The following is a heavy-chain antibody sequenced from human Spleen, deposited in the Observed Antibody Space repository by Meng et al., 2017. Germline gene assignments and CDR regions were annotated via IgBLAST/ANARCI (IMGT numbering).Heavy chain of an antibody. CDR3: IAEIGPKSFDN. D-gene: IGHD3-22*01. CDR1: GFSFRSHP. J-gene: IGHJ4*02. V-gene: IGHV3-30*04. CDR2: ISYDGSGE. Sequence: QVQLVESGGGVVQCGRSLRLSCASSGFSFRSHPMHWVRQAPGKGLEWVALISYDGSGEGYADSVKGRFTISRDNSKSTLYLQMDSLRPEDTAVYYCIAEIGPKSFDNWGQGTLVTVSS.